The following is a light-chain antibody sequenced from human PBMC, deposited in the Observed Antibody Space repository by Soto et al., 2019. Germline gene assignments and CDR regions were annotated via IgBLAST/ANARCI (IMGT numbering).Light chain of an antibody. CDR1: SSDVGGYNY. Sequence: SALTQPASVSGSPGQSITISCTGTSSDVGGYNYVSWYQHHPGKAPKLMIFDVSNRPSVVSNRFSGSKSGNTASLTISGLQPEDEADYYCSSYTTSNTRQIVFGTGTKVTVL. CDR2: DVS. CDR3: SSYTTSNTRQIV. V-gene: IGLV2-14*03. J-gene: IGLJ1*01.